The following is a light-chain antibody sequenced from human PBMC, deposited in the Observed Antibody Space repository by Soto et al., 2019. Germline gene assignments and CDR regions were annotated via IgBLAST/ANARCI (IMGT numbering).Light chain of an antibody. CDR3: SADAGSNTFG. V-gene: IGLV2-11*01. CDR2: EVN. J-gene: IGLJ1*01. CDR1: GSDVGDSSH. Sequence: QSVLTQPRSVFGSPGQSVTISCTATGSDVGDSSHVSWYQLHPGKAPKLMIYEVNNRPSGVPDRFSGSKSGSTASLTISGLQAEDEAEYYCSADAGSNTFGFGTGTKVTVL.